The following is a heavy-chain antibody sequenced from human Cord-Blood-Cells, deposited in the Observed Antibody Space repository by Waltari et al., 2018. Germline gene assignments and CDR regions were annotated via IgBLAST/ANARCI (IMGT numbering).Heavy chain of an antibody. V-gene: IGHV4-34*01. CDR1: GGSFSGYY. Sequence: QVQLQQWGAGLLKPSETPSLTCAVYGGSFSGYYWGWIRQPPGKGREWIGEINHSGSTNYHPTLKRRVSISVDTSENQFSLKLSVVPAADRAVYYCARGILLPWGQATLVTVSS. J-gene: IGHJ5*02. D-gene: IGHD2-21*01. CDR2: INHSGST. CDR3: ARGILLP.